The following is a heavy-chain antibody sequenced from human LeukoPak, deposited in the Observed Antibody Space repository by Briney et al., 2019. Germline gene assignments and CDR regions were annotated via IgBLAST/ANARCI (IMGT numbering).Heavy chain of an antibody. Sequence: GGSLRLSCAASGFTFSSYAMSWVRQAPGKGRGWVSAISGSGGSTYYADAVKGRFTISRDNSKNTLYLQMNSLRAEDTAVYYCAKVEVGTTSFFDYWGQGTLVTVSS. CDR1: GFTFSSYA. D-gene: IGHD2-2*01. V-gene: IGHV3-23*01. J-gene: IGHJ4*02. CDR3: AKVEVGTTSFFDY. CDR2: ISGSGGST.